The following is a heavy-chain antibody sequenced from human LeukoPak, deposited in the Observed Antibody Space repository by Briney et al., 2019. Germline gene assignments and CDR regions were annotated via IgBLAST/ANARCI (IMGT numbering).Heavy chain of an antibody. Sequence: ASVKVSCKASGGTFSSYAISWVRQAPGQGLEWMGRIIPILGIANYAQKFQGRVTITADKSTSTAYMELSSLRSEDTAVYYCARDLSPRTKKYYYYYYGMDVWGQGTTVTVSS. D-gene: IGHD1-14*01. V-gene: IGHV1-69*04. CDR1: GGTFSSYA. CDR2: IIPILGIA. J-gene: IGHJ6*02. CDR3: ARDLSPRTKKYYYYYYGMDV.